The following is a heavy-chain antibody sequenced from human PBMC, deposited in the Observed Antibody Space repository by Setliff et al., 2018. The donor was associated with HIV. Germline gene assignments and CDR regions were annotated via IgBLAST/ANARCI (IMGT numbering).Heavy chain of an antibody. Sequence: GGSLRLSCAASGLIFSSYEMNWVRQAPGKGLEWISFIGGHGSIIHYADSLKGRFTISRDNAKHSVYLQMHSLGVEDTAVYYCAAVPWGHSSLIIDHWGQGTPVTVSS. J-gene: IGHJ4*02. D-gene: IGHD3-16*01. CDR1: GLIFSSYE. CDR2: IGGHGSII. V-gene: IGHV3-48*03. CDR3: AAVPWGHSSLIIDH.